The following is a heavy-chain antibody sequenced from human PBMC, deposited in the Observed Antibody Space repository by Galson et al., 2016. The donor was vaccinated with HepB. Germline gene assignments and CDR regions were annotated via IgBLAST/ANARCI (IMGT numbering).Heavy chain of an antibody. D-gene: IGHD6-6*01. CDR3: ARELVRSAFDL. Sequence: SLRLSCAASGFTLSGSGLNWVRQAPGRELQWISYISSALRPIYYADSVKGRFAISRDNAKNSVVLEMNSLREEDTGVYYCARELVRSAFDLWGQGTMVTVSS. CDR2: ISSALRPI. J-gene: IGHJ3*01. CDR1: GFTLSGSG. V-gene: IGHV3-48*02.